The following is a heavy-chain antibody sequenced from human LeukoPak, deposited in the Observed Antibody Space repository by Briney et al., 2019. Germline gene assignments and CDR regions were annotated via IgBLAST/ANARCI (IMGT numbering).Heavy chain of an antibody. CDR2: IYYNGST. J-gene: IGHJ5*02. V-gene: IGHV4-59*01. CDR3: ARDTPRYCSSTSCRIGDTYWFDP. Sequence: SETLSLTCTVSGGSISSYYWSWIRQPPGTGQEGMGYIYYNGSTNYNPPLKSRVTISVDTSKNQFSLKLSSVTAADTAVYYCARDTPRYCSSTSCRIGDTYWFDPWGQGTLVTVSS. CDR1: GGSISSYY. D-gene: IGHD2-2*01.